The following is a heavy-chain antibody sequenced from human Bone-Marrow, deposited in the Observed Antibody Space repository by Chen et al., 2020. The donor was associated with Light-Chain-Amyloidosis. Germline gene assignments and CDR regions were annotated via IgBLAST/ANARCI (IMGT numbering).Heavy chain of an antibody. CDR1: GFTFDDYG. V-gene: IGHV3-20*04. CDR3: AREAGVGITYYFDL. Sequence: EVQLVESGGRVVRPGWYLRLSCAASGFTFDDYGMSWVRQAPGKGLEWVSGINWNGGRTGYADFVKGRFTISRDNAKNSLDLQMNTLSPEDTALYYCAREAGVGITYYFDLWGPGTLVTVSS. CDR2: INWNGGRT. J-gene: IGHJ2*01. D-gene: IGHD3-3*01.